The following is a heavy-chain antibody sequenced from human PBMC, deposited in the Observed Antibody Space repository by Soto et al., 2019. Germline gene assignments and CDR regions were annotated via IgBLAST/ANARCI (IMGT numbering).Heavy chain of an antibody. J-gene: IGHJ6*02. CDR3: ARVTGGRYAHYYYYYGMDV. Sequence: QVQLVQSGAEVKKPGASVKVSCKASGYTFTSYGISCVRQAPGQGLEWMGWISAYNGNTNYAQKLQGRVTMTTDTSTSTADMELRSLRSDDTAVYYCARVTGGRYAHYYYYYGMDVWGQGTTVTVSS. CDR1: GYTFTSYG. V-gene: IGHV1-18*01. D-gene: IGHD3-16*01. CDR2: ISAYNGNT.